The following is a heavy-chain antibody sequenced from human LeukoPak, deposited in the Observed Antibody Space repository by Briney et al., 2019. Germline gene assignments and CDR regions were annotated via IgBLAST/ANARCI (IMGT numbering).Heavy chain of an antibody. J-gene: IGHJ4*02. Sequence: PSQTLSLTCTVSGGSISSGDGYWGWIRQPPGKGLEWIGYIYYSGTTYYNPSLKSRASISVDTSKNQFSLKLSSVTAADTALYFCARLVGYYSRGSCYHFDYWGQGSLVTVSS. CDR1: GGSISSGDGY. V-gene: IGHV4-30-4*01. CDR2: IYYSGTT. D-gene: IGHD2-15*01. CDR3: ARLVGYYSRGSCYHFDY.